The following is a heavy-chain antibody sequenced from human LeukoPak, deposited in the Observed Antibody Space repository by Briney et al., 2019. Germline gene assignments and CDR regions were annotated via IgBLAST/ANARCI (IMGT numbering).Heavy chain of an antibody. J-gene: IGHJ4*02. CDR1: GGSISSYY. CDR3: ARHGYSSLYY. D-gene: IGHD5-18*01. Sequence: SETLSLTCTVSGGSISSYYWGWIRQPPGKGLEWIGYIYHSGSTNYNPSLKSRVTISVDTSRTQFSLKLSSVTAADTAVYYCARHGYSSLYYWGQGTLVTVSS. V-gene: IGHV4-59*08. CDR2: IYHSGST.